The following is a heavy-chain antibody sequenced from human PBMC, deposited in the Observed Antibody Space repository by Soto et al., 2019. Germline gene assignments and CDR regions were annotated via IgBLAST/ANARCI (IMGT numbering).Heavy chain of an antibody. CDR3: ARERCSSTSCDKGPFYYYGMDV. CDR2: SDPGGGEA. CDR1: GHTLTELS. V-gene: IGHV1-24*01. Sequence: ASVKVSCKISGHTLTELSIHRVRQAPGKGREWMGGSDPGGGEAIYAQKCHGRVTVTEDTVTDTAYMELSGLNSGDTAVYYCARERCSSTSCDKGPFYYYGMDVWG. D-gene: IGHD2-2*02. J-gene: IGHJ6*02.